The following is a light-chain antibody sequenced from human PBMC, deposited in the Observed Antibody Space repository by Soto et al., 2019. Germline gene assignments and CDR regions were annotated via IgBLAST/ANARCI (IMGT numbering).Light chain of an antibody. CDR1: SIDISHYNF. V-gene: IGLV2-14*01. CDR2: DVN. Sequence: QSALTQPASVSGSPGQSITISCTGSSIDISHYNFVSWYQQHPGKAPKLMIYDVNNRPSGVSNRFSGSKSGNTASLTISGLQAEDEADYFCVSYTSSSTPYVFGAGTKVTVL. J-gene: IGLJ1*01. CDR3: VSYTSSSTPYV.